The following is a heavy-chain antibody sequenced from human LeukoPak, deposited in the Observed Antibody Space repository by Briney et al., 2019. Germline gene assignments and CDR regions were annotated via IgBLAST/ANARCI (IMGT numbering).Heavy chain of an antibody. CDR2: ISWNSGSI. J-gene: IGHJ4*02. Sequence: GRSLRLSCAASGFTFDDYAMHWVRQAPGKGLEWVSGISWNSGSIGYADSVKGRFTISRDNAKNSLYLQMNSLRAEDTALYYCAKESLYCSSTSSYNSGLGYWGQGTLVTVSS. D-gene: IGHD2-2*02. CDR3: AKESLYCSSTSSYNSGLGY. V-gene: IGHV3-9*01. CDR1: GFTFDDYA.